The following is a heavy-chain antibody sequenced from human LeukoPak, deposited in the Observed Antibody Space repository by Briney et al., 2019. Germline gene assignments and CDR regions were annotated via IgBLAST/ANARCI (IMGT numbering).Heavy chain of an antibody. CDR3: ARRWNYGRNYNIDV. CDR1: GGSFSNYY. CDR2: INDSGTI. Sequence: LSLTCAVYGGSFSNYYWSWIRQPPGKGLEWIGEINDSGTINYNPSLMSRVTISVDKSKNQFSLKLSSVTAADTAVYYCARRWNYGRNYNIDVWGKGATVSVS. J-gene: IGHJ6*03. D-gene: IGHD1-7*01. V-gene: IGHV4-34*01.